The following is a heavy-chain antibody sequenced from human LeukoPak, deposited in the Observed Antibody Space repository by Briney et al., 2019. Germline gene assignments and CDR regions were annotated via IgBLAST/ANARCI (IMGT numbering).Heavy chain of an antibody. Sequence: ASVKVSCKASGYTFTSYYMHWVRQAPGQGLEWMGIISPSGGSTSYAQKFQGRVTMTRDTSTSTVYMELSSLRSEDTAVYYCARAVEGGLKYQLLWLNWGRGTLVTVSS. V-gene: IGHV1-46*01. CDR3: ARAVEGGLKYQLLWLN. CDR2: ISPSGGST. D-gene: IGHD2-2*01. J-gene: IGHJ4*02. CDR1: GYTFTSYY.